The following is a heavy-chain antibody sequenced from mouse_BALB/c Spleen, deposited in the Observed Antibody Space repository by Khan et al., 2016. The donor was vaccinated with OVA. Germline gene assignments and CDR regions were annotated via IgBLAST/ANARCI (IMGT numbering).Heavy chain of an antibody. CDR1: GFTFSSSG. CDR3: ARHRFTTPTTWLAY. J-gene: IGHJ3*01. D-gene: IGHD1-2*01. Sequence: EVELVESGGDLVKPGGSLNLSCAASGFTFSSSGMSWLRQTPDKRLEWVAPINNGGSSTYFPASVTGRLTISRDHAKNTLYLQMSSLKSKDTARYDCARHRFTTPTTWLAYWGQGTLVTVFA. CDR2: INNGGSST. V-gene: IGHV5-6*01.